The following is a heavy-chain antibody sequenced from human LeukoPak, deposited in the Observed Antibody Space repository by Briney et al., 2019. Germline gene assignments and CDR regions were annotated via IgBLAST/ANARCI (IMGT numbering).Heavy chain of an antibody. V-gene: IGHV3-23*01. Sequence: GGSLRLSCAASGFTFSSYAMTWVRQAPGKGLEWVSGISGSGGSTYYADSVKGRFTISRDNSKNTLYLRMNSLRAEDTAVYYCAKAYSSYYYGMDVWGQGTTVTVSS. J-gene: IGHJ6*02. CDR1: GFTFSSYA. D-gene: IGHD4-11*01. CDR3: AKAYSSYYYGMDV. CDR2: ISGSGGST.